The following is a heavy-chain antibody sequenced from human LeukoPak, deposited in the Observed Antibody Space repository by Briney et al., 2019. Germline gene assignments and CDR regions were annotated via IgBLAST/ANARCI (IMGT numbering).Heavy chain of an antibody. Sequence: GSLRLSCAGSGFTFSSYSMSWVRQAPGKGLEWIGEINHSGSTNYNPSLKSRVTISVDTSKNQFSLKLSSVTAADTAVYYCARAVAAARGVNYFDYWGQGTLVTVSS. CDR1: GFTFSSYS. CDR2: INHSGST. D-gene: IGHD3-10*01. J-gene: IGHJ4*02. V-gene: IGHV4-34*01. CDR3: ARAVAAARGVNYFDY.